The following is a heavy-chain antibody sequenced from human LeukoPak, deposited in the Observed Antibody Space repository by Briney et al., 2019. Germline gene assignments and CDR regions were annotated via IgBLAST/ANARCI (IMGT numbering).Heavy chain of an antibody. Sequence: SETLSLTCTVSGVSVSSTEFYWGWIRQPPGKGLQWIGNIYYTGSTYYNPSLNSRVTMSVDTSQNRFSLKMTSVTAADTAVYYCARLSKGRYFDYIFDYWGQGTLVTVSS. CDR3: ARLSKGRYFDYIFDY. V-gene: IGHV4-39*01. J-gene: IGHJ4*02. CDR1: GVSVSSTEFY. D-gene: IGHD3-9*01. CDR2: IYYTGST.